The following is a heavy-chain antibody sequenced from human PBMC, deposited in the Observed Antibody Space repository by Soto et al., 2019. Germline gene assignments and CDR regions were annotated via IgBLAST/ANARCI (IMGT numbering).Heavy chain of an antibody. V-gene: IGHV3-15*07. J-gene: IGHJ3*02. CDR2: IKSKTDGGTT. CDR1: GFTFSNAW. Sequence: EVQLVASGGGLVKPGGSLRLSCAASGFTFSNAWMNWVRQAPGKGLEWVGRIKSKTDGGTTDYAAPVKGRFTISRDDSKNTLYLQMNSLKTEDTAVYYCTTERRSGWYKDDAFDIWGQGTMITVSS. D-gene: IGHD6-19*01. CDR3: TTERRSGWYKDDAFDI.